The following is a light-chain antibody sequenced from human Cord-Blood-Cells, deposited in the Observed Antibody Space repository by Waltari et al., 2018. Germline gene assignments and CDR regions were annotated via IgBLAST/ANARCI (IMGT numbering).Light chain of an antibody. CDR1: SSDVGGYNY. V-gene: IGLV2-14*01. CDR3: SSYTSSSTLV. CDR2: EVS. J-gene: IGLJ1*01. Sequence: QSALTQPASVSGSPGQSITISCTGTSSDVGGYNYVSWYQQHPGKAPKLMIYEVSKRPSGVSNRFSGSKSGNTASLTISGLQAEDEADYYCSSYTSSSTLVFGTGTKGTVL.